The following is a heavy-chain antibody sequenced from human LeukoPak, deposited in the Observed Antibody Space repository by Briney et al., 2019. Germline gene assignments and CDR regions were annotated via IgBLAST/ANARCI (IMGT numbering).Heavy chain of an antibody. CDR2: IYTSGST. V-gene: IGHV4-61*02. Sequence: SETLSLTCTVSGGSISSGSYYWSWIRQPAGKGLEWIGRIYTSGSTNYNPSLKSRVTISVDTSKNQFSLKLSSVTAADTAVYYCARDDSSASGTFDIWGQGTMVTVSS. CDR3: ARDDSSASGTFDI. D-gene: IGHD3-22*01. CDR1: GGSISSGSYY. J-gene: IGHJ3*02.